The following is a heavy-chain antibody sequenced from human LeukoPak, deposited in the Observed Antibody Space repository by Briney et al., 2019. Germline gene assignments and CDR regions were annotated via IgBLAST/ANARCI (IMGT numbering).Heavy chain of an antibody. J-gene: IGHJ6*03. CDR2: IYHSGST. V-gene: IGHV4-4*02. CDR1: GGSISSSKW. CDR3: ARERGRSYGSVPYYYYYMDV. D-gene: IGHD5-18*01. Sequence: PSGTLSLTCAVSGGSISSSKWWSWVRQPPGKGLEWIGEIYHSGSTNYNPSLKSRVTISVDKSKNQFSLRLSSVTAADTAVYYCARERGRSYGSVPYYYYYMDVWGKGTTVTVSS.